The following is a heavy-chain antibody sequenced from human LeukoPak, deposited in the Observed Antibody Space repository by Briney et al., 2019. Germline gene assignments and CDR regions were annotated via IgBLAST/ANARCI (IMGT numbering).Heavy chain of an antibody. CDR2: ISSSSSYI. V-gene: IGHV3-21*04. CDR3: AKGLWFGELLSNDAFDI. CDR1: RFTFSTYS. J-gene: IGHJ3*02. D-gene: IGHD3-10*01. Sequence: GGSLRLSCAASRFTFSTYSMNWVRQAPGKGLEWVSSISSSSSYIYYADSVKGRFTISRDNAKNPLYLQMNSLRAEDMALYYCAKGLWFGELLSNDAFDIWGQGTMVTVAS.